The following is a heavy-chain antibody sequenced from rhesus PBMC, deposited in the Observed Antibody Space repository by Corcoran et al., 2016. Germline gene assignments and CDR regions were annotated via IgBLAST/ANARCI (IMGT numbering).Heavy chain of an antibody. CDR3: ARAGLGFDY. J-gene: IGHJ4*01. D-gene: IGHD6-31*01. Sequence: QVQLQESGPGLAKPSETLSLTCAVSGYSISRGYGWGWIRQSPGKGLEWIGQIYGGSGSTYYNPSLKSRVTVSKDTSKNQFSLKLSSVTAADTAVYYCARAGLGFDYGGQGVLVTVSS. CDR2: IYGGSGST. V-gene: IGHV4-127*01. CDR1: GYSISRGYG.